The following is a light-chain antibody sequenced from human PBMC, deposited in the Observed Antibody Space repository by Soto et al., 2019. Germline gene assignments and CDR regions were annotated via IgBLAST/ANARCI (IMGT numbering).Light chain of an antibody. CDR1: SSDVGGYNY. V-gene: IGLV2-14*01. J-gene: IGLJ1*01. CDR2: EVS. Sequence: QSVLTQPASVSGSPGQSITISCNGTSSDVGGYNYVSWYQQHPGKAPKLMIYEVSNRPSGVSNRFSGSKSGNTASLNISGLQAEDEADYYCSAYTSSSTLYVFGTGTKVTVL. CDR3: SAYTSSSTLYV.